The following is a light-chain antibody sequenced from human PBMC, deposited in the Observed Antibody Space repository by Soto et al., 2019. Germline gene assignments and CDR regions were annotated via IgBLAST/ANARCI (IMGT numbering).Light chain of an antibody. V-gene: IGKV4-1*01. CDR1: QSVLYNFNNWNY. J-gene: IGKJ4*01. CDR3: QQYYDTPST. CDR2: WAS. Sequence: DIVMTQSPDSLAVSLGERATINCKSSQSVLYNFNNWNYLAWYQQKPGQPPKLLIYWASTRESGVPDRFSGSGSGTDFTLTISSLQAEDVAVYYCQQYYDTPSTFGGGTKVEIK.